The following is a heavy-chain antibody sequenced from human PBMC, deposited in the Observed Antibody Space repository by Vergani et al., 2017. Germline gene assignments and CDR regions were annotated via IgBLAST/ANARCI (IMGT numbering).Heavy chain of an antibody. CDR1: TFKFRDYA. CDR3: AKDREWSSSSCYDY. Sequence: QVHLVESGGGVVQPGRSLTLSCEPSVSSTFKFRDYAMSWVRQAPGKGLEWVATISSVSGIYAHYVDSVRGRFTISRDNSRKIVSLQMTNLRDEDTGMYFCAKDREWSSSSCYDYWGQGTLVSVSS. D-gene: IGHD3-22*01. V-gene: IGHV3-33*06. J-gene: IGHJ4*02. CDR2: ISSVSGIYA.